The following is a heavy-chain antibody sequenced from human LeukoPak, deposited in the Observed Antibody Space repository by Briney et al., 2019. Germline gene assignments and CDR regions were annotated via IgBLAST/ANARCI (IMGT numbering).Heavy chain of an antibody. CDR2: ISYDGSNK. V-gene: IGHV3-30*18. D-gene: IGHD6-13*01. J-gene: IGHJ4*02. CDR3: AKSGTRSSWSPRVKTYLDY. Sequence: GGSLRLSCAASGFTFSTYGMHWVRQAPGKGLEWVAVISYDGSNKYYADSVKGRFTISRDNSKNTLYLQMNSLRAEDTAVYYCAKSGTRSSWSPRVKTYLDYWGEGTLVTVSS. CDR1: GFTFSTYG.